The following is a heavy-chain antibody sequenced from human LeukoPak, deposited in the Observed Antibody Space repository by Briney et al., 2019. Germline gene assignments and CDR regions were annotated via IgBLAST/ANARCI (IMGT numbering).Heavy chain of an antibody. J-gene: IGHJ6*03. CDR2: IYYSGST. Sequence: PSETLSLTCTVSGGSISSGDYYWSWIRQPPGKGLEWIGYIYYSGSTYYNPSLKSRVTISVDTSKNQFSLKLSSVTAADTAVYYCARDREDGGKLMYYYMDVWGKGTTVTVSS. CDR3: ARDREDGGKLMYYYMDV. D-gene: IGHD4-23*01. CDR1: GGSISSGDYY. V-gene: IGHV4-30-4*08.